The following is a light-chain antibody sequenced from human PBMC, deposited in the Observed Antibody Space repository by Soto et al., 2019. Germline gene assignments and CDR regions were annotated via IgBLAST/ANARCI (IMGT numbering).Light chain of an antibody. CDR3: QQRNVWPPVT. V-gene: IGKV3-15*01. CDR1: QSVSIK. J-gene: IGKJ5*01. Sequence: EIVLTQSPATLSVSPGERATLSCRASQSVSIKLAWYQQKPGQAPRLLIYDTSTRATGIPARFSGSGSGTEFTLTISSLQSEDFAVYYCQQRNVWPPVTFGQGTRLEIK. CDR2: DTS.